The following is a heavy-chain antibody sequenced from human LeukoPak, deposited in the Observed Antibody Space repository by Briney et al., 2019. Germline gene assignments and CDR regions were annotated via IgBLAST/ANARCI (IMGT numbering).Heavy chain of an antibody. J-gene: IGHJ4*02. CDR2: ISAYNGNK. Sequence: ASVKVSCKASGYTFTSYGISWVRQAPGQGLEWMGWISAYNGNKNYAQKLQGRVTMTPDTSTSTAYMELRSLRSDDTAVYYCARELGDSSGWVDEYYFDYWGQGTLVTVSS. CDR3: ARELGDSSGWVDEYYFDY. V-gene: IGHV1-18*01. D-gene: IGHD6-19*01. CDR1: GYTFTSYG.